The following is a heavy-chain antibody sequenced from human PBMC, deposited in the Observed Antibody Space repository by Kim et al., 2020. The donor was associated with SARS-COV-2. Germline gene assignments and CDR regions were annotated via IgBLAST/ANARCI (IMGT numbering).Heavy chain of an antibody. CDR1: GFTFSSYA. CDR2: ISGSGGST. V-gene: IGHV3-23*01. CDR3: AKARTIPYYYDSSGYSDAFDI. Sequence: GGSLRLSCAASGFTFSSYAMSWVRQAPGKGLEWVSAISGSGGSTYYADSVKGRFTISRDNSKNTLYLQMNSLRAEDTAVYYCAKARTIPYYYDSSGYSDAFDIWGQGTMVTVSS. D-gene: IGHD3-22*01. J-gene: IGHJ3*02.